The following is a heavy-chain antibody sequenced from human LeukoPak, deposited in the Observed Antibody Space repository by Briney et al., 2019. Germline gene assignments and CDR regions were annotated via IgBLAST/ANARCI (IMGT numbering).Heavy chain of an antibody. CDR3: ARHATTRVLNWMTNSGYDLSSFDY. V-gene: IGHV4-59*08. CDR1: GGSISSYY. J-gene: IGHJ4*02. CDR2: IYYSGST. D-gene: IGHD5-12*01. Sequence: SETLSLTCTVSGGSISSYYWSWIRQPPGEGLEWIGYIYYSGSTNYNPSLKSRVTISVDTSKNQFSLKLSSVTAADTAVYYCARHATTRVLNWMTNSGYDLSSFDYWGQGTLVTVSS.